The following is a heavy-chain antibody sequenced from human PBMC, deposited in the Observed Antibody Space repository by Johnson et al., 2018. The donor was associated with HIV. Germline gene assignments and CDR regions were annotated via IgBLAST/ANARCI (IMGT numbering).Heavy chain of an antibody. CDR3: ARKKTAARGSFDI. D-gene: IGHD6-6*01. Sequence: EKLVESGGGVVRPGGSLRLSCAASGFTFDDYGMSWVRQAPGKGLEWVSGINWNGGSTGYADSVKGRFTISRDNSKNTLYLQMGSLRGEDMAVYYCARKKTAARGSFDIWGQGTMVTVSS. CDR1: GFTFDDYG. V-gene: IGHV3-20*04. CDR2: INWNGGST. J-gene: IGHJ3*02.